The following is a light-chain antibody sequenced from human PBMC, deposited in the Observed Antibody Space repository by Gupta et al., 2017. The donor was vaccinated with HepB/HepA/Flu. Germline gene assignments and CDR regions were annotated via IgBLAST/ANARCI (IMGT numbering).Light chain of an antibody. Sequence: QAGLTQPPSLSQDWRQSTTVSCTGNSNNVGNQGAAWLQQHQGHPPKLLSYRTNNRPSGISERFSASRSGNTASLTIAGLQPEDEADYYCSAWDSSLNVWVFGGGTKVTVL. V-gene: IGLV10-54*04. CDR2: RTN. CDR1: SNNVGNQG. CDR3: SAWDSSLNVWV. J-gene: IGLJ2*01.